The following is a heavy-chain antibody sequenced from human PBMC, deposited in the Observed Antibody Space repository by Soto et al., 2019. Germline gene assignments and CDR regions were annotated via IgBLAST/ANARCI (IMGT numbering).Heavy chain of an antibody. J-gene: IGHJ5*02. V-gene: IGHV5-51*01. D-gene: IGHD4-17*01. Sequence: GESVKISCKRSGYSFTSYWIGWVRQMPGKGLEWMGIIYPGDSDTRYSPSFQGQVTISADKSISTAYLQWSSLKASDTAMYYCARQGGEDEGPNWFDPWGQGTLVTVSS. CDR2: IYPGDSDT. CDR1: GYSFTSYW. CDR3: ARQGGEDEGPNWFDP.